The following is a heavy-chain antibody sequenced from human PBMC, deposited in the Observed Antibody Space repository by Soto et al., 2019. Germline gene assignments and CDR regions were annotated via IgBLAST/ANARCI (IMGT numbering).Heavy chain of an antibody. V-gene: IGHV3-66*01. J-gene: IGHJ4*02. CDR1: GFTVSSNY. CDR2: IYSGGST. CDR3: ARDPSPSVGDGYEIYFDY. Sequence: EVQLVESGGGLVQPGGSLRLSCAASGFTVSSNYMSWVRQAPGKGLEWVSVIYSGGSTYYADSVKGRFTISRDNSKNTLYLPMNSMSAEDTAVYYCARDPSPSVGDGYEIYFDYWGQGTLVTVSS. D-gene: IGHD5-12*01.